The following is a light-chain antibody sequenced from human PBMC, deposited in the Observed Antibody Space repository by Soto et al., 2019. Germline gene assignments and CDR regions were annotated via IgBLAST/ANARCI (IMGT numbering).Light chain of an antibody. CDR2: DAS. CDR3: QQYDNLPLT. J-gene: IGKJ4*01. Sequence: DIQLTQSPPSQSASVGDRVTITCQASQDINNYLNWYQQKPGKAPKLLIYDASTLETGVPSRFSGRGSGTDFTFTISSLQPEDFATYYCQQYDNLPLTFGGGTKVEIK. V-gene: IGKV1-33*01. CDR1: QDINNY.